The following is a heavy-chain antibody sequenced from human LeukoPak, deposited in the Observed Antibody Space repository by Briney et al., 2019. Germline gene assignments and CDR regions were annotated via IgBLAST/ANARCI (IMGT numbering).Heavy chain of an antibody. CDR1: GFTFSSSW. CDR3: AREDEAAAGPLDY. D-gene: IGHD6-13*01. V-gene: IGHV3-7*01. CDR2: IKPDGSEE. J-gene: IGHJ4*02. Sequence: PGGSLRLSCAASGFTFSSSWMSWVRQAPEKGLEWVANIKPDGSEEHSVDSLKGRFTISRDNAKNSLYLQMNSLRAEDTAVYYCAREDEAAAGPLDYWGQGTLVTVSS.